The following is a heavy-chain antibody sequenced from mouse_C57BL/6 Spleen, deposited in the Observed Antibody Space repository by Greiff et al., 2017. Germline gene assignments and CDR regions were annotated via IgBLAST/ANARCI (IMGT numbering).Heavy chain of an antibody. CDR2: IYPAGGYT. V-gene: IGHV1-55*01. CDR1: GYTFTSYW. Sequence: VQLQQSGAELVKPGTSVKMSCKASGYTFTSYWMKWVKQRPGQGLEWIGQIYPAGGYTNYNEKFKGKATLTVDTSSSTAYMQLSSLTAEDSAVYFCATYGFDDWGQGTTLTVSS. CDR3: ATYGFDD. D-gene: IGHD1-1*01. J-gene: IGHJ2*01.